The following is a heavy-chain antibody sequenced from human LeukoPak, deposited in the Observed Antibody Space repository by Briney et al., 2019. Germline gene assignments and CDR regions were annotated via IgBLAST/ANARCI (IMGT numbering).Heavy chain of an antibody. CDR1: GFTFSSYA. Sequence: GGSLRLSCAASGFTFSSYAMSWVRQAPGKGLEWVSAISGSGGSTYYADSVKGRFTISRDNSKNTLYLQMNSPRAEDTAVYYCAKDRGLLNAFDIWGQGTMVTVSS. V-gene: IGHV3-23*01. CDR3: AKDRGLLNAFDI. J-gene: IGHJ3*02. D-gene: IGHD3-10*01. CDR2: ISGSGGST.